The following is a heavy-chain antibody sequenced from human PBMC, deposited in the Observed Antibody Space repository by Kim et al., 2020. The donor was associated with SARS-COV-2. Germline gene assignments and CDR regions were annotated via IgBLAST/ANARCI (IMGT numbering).Heavy chain of an antibody. Sequence: GGSLRLSCAASGFTFNLFPMHWIRQAPGKGLEWVTVISYDGGHKYYADSVKGRFTISRDNSKNTLYLQMNSLSAEDTVVYYCARSPNRPFDIWGQGTLVTVSS. CDR1: GFTFNLFP. CDR3: ARSPNRPFDI. CDR2: ISYDGGHK. J-gene: IGHJ4*02. V-gene: IGHV3-30*04. D-gene: IGHD3-9*01.